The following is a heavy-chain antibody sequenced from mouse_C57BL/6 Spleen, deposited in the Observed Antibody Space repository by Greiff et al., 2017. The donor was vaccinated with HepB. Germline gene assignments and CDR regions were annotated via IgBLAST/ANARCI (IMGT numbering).Heavy chain of an antibody. CDR3: ARRAGYYYFDY. CDR2: IYPGDGDT. V-gene: IGHV1-82*01. CDR1: GYAFSSSW. J-gene: IGHJ2*01. D-gene: IGHD2-3*01. Sequence: VQRVESGPELVKPGASVKISCKASGYAFSSSWMNWVKQRPGKGLEWIGRIYPGDGDTNYNGKFKGKATLTADKSSSTAYMQLSSLTSEDSAVYFCARRAGYYYFDYWGQGTTLTVSS.